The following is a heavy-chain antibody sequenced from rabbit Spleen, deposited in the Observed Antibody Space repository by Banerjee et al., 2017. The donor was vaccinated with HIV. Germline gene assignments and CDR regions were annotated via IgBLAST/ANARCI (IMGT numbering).Heavy chain of an antibody. Sequence: QEQLVESGGGLVQPEGSLTLTCTASGFSFSSSSWICWVRQAPGKGLEWIACIYAGSSGSTYYASWAKGRFTISKTSSTTVTLQMTSLTAADTATYFCAREPGYAGDGYYFNLWGQGTLVTVS. CDR1: GFSFSSSSW. D-gene: IGHD4-2*01. J-gene: IGHJ4*01. CDR2: IYAGSSGST. CDR3: AREPGYAGDGYYFNL. V-gene: IGHV1S45*01.